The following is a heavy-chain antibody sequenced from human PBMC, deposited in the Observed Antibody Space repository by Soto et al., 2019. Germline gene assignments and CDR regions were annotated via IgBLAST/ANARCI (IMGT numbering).Heavy chain of an antibody. CDR3: ARIPTAGYYFDY. V-gene: IGHV2-70*01. Sequence: SGPTLVNPTQTLALTCTFSGFSLSTSGMSVSWIRQGPEKALEWLALIDWDDDKYYSTSLKTRLTISKDTSKNQVVLTMTNMDPVDTATYYCARIPTAGYYFDYWGQGTTVTVSS. D-gene: IGHD2-15*01. J-gene: IGHJ4*02. CDR2: IDWDDDK. CDR1: GFSLSTSGMS.